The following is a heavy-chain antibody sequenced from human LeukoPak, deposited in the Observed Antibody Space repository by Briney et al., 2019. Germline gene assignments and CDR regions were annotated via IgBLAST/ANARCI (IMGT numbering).Heavy chain of an antibody. CDR2: IKTDGSIT. CDR3: AKASSLIAAAALFDY. CDR1: GFTSSRYG. J-gene: IGHJ4*02. V-gene: IGHV3-74*01. D-gene: IGHD6-13*01. Sequence: GGSLRLSCVASGFTSSRYGMSWVRQAPGKGPVWVSRIKTDGSITDYADFVKGRFTISRDNAKNTLYLQMNSLRAEDTAVYYCAKASSLIAAAALFDYWGQGTLVTVSS.